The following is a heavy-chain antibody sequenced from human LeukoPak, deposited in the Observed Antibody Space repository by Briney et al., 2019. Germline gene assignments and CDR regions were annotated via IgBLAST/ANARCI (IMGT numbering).Heavy chain of an antibody. Sequence: GGSLRLSCAASGFMFRSYWMSWARKAPGKGLEWVANIKEDGRERHYVDSVEGRFTISRDNAKNSLSLQMDSLRAEDTAVYYCVNRAWLDFWGQGTLVTVSS. CDR1: GFMFRSYW. CDR2: IKEDGRER. V-gene: IGHV3-7*01. CDR3: VNRAWLDF. J-gene: IGHJ4*02.